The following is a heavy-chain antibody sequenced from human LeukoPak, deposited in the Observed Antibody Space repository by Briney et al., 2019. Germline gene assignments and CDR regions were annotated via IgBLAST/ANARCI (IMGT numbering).Heavy chain of an antibody. V-gene: IGHV3-7*01. D-gene: IGHD4-17*01. CDR1: GFTFSNHW. CDR2: IKPDGSEK. J-gene: IGHJ4*02. Sequence: PGGSLRLSCVAFGFTFSNHWMNWLRQAPGKGLEWVANIKPDGSEKYYVDSVKGRFTISRDNARNSFYLQMNSLRVEDGAVYYCASRRSRASDDGIHWGQGALVTVSS. CDR3: ASRRSRASDDGIH.